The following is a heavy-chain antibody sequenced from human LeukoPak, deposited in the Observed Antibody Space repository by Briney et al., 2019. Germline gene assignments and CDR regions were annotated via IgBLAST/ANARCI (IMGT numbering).Heavy chain of an antibody. CDR1: GFIFNTYW. CDR3: AREYCSGGSCYSYYFDY. D-gene: IGHD2-15*01. J-gene: IGHJ4*02. Sequence: GGSLRLSCAASGFIFNTYWMSWVRQAPGKGLEWVSYISSSGSTIYYADSVKGRFTISRDNAKNSLYLQMNSLRAEDTAVYYCAREYCSGGSCYSYYFDYWGQGTLVTVSS. V-gene: IGHV3-48*04. CDR2: ISSSGSTI.